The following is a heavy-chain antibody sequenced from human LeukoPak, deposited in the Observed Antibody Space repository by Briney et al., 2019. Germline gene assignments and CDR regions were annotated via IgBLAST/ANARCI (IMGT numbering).Heavy chain of an antibody. CDR1: GGSISSGGYS. D-gene: IGHD3-9*01. J-gene: IGHJ3*02. CDR2: IYHSGST. Sequence: KASQTLSLTCAVSGGSISSGGYSWSWIRQPPGKGLEWIVYIYHSGSTYYNPSLKSRVTISVDRSKNQFSLKLSSVTAADTAVYYCARANYDILTGYPYAFDIWGQGTMVTVSS. CDR3: ARANYDILTGYPYAFDI. V-gene: IGHV4-30-2*01.